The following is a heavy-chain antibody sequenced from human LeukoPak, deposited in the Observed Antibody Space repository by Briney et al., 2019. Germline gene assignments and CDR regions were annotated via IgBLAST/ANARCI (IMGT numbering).Heavy chain of an antibody. J-gene: IGHJ4*02. V-gene: IGHV1-18*04. CDR1: GYTLTDYY. Sequence: ASVKVSCKASGYTLTDYYMHWVRQAPGQGLEWMGWISAYNGNTNYAQRFQGRVTMTTDTSTGTAYMELRSLRSDDTAVYSCARTGGSSWSPLDYWGQGSLVTVSS. D-gene: IGHD6-13*01. CDR2: ISAYNGNT. CDR3: ARTGGSSWSPLDY.